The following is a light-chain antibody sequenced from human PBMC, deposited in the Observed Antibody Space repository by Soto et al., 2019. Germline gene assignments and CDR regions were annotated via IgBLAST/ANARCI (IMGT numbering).Light chain of an antibody. J-gene: IGKJ3*01. CDR2: AAS. V-gene: IGKV1-12*01. CDR1: QGISSW. Sequence: DIQMTQSPSSVSASVGDRVSITCRATQGISSWLAWYQQKPGKAPKLLIYAASSLHSGVPSRFSGSGSGTDYTLTINTLQTENFATYYCPQENSFPRAFGPGTKVYI. CDR3: PQENSFPRA.